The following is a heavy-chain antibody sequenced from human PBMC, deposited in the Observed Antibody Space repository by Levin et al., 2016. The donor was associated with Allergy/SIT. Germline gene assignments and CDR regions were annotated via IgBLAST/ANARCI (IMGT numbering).Heavy chain of an antibody. Sequence: GGPLRLSCAASGFTVSSNYMSWVRQAPGKGLEWVSVIYSGGSTYYADSVKGRFTISRDNSKNTLYLQMNSLRAEDTAVYYCVTSSGYYPYSFDYWGQGTLVTVSS. CDR3: VTSSGYYPYSFDY. J-gene: IGHJ4*02. V-gene: IGHV3-53*01. D-gene: IGHD3-22*01. CDR2: IYSGGST. CDR1: GFTVSSNY.